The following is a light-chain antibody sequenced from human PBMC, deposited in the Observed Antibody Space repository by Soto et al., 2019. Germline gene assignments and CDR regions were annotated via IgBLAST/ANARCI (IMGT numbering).Light chain of an antibody. J-gene: IGLJ2*01. Sequence: QLVLTQAPSASGTPGQRVTISCSGGSSNIQRNAVSWYQQFPGTAPKLLIYSNVQLPSEVPDRFSASKSGSSASLVISGLQSEDEADYFCSAWDDSLNAVVFGGGTKLTVL. CDR3: SAWDDSLNAVV. V-gene: IGLV1-44*01. CDR2: SNV. CDR1: SSNIQRNA.